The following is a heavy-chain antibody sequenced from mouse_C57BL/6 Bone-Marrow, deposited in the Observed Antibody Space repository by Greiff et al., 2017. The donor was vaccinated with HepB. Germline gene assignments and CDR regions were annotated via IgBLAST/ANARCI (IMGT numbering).Heavy chain of an antibody. CDR1: GFTFSSYA. J-gene: IGHJ3*01. V-gene: IGHV5-4*01. Sequence: EVMLVESGGGLVKPGGSLKLSCAASGFTFSSYAMSWVRQTPEKRLEWVATISDGGSYTYYPDNVKGRFTISRDNAKNNLYLQMSHLKSEDTAMYYCARDGIRYSNYEGWFAYWGQGTLVTVSA. CDR3: ARDGIRYSNYEGWFAY. CDR2: ISDGGSYT. D-gene: IGHD2-5*01.